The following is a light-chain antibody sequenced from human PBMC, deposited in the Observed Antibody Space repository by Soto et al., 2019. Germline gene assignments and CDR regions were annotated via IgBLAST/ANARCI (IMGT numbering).Light chain of an antibody. CDR2: RAS. CDR3: QHYHSWPPWT. J-gene: IGKJ1*01. CDR1: QSVSSN. Sequence: EIVMTQSPATLSVSPGERATLSCRASQSVSSNLAWYQQKPGQAPRLLIYRASTRATGIPARFRGSGSGTDFTLSIASLQAEDFAVYSCQHYHSWPPWTFGQVTKVEIK. V-gene: IGKV3-15*01.